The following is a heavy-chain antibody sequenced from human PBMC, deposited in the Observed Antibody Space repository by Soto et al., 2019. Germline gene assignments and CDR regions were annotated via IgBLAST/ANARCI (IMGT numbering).Heavy chain of an antibody. CDR3: ARARGLGAVAVDY. V-gene: IGHV4-30-2*01. CDR1: GGSISSGGYS. J-gene: IGHJ4*02. D-gene: IGHD6-19*01. CDR2: IYHSGST. Sequence: QLQLQESGSGLVKPSQTLSLTCAGSGGSISSGGYSWSWIRQPPGKGLEWIGYIYHSGSTYYNPYLKSRVTISVERNKNQFSLKLSSVTAAETAVYYCARARGLGAVAVDYWGQGTLVTVSS.